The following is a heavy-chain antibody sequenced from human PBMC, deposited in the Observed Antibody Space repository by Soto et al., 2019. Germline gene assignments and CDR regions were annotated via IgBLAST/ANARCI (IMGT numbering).Heavy chain of an antibody. J-gene: IGHJ4*02. D-gene: IGHD3-10*01. Sequence: ASVKVSCKASGYTFTSYGISCVRQAPGQGLEWMGWISAYNGNTNYAQKLQGRVTMTTDTSTSTAYMELRSLRSDDTAVYYCARDRSGWLLWFGELFQTSYYFDYWGQGTLVTVSS. CDR2: ISAYNGNT. CDR1: GYTFTSYG. V-gene: IGHV1-18*01. CDR3: ARDRSGWLLWFGELFQTSYYFDY.